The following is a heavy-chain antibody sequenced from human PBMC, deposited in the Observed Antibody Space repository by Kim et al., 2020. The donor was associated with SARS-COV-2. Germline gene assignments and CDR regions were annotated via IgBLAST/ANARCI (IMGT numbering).Heavy chain of an antibody. CDR2: FTAGGTS. J-gene: IGHJ4*02. Sequence: GGSLRLSCAASGFTVTKAWMNWVRQAPGKGLEWVGRFTAGGTSDFAAPVKGRFTISRDDSRNTLYLQMNSLKTEDTGVYYCSWGVGIAGPVTFFDYWGQGTQVTVSS. D-gene: IGHD6-13*01. V-gene: IGHV3-15*01. CDR3: SWGVGIAGPVTFFDY. CDR1: GFTVTKAW.